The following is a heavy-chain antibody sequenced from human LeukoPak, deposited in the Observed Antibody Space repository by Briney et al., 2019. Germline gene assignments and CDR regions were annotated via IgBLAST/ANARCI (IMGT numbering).Heavy chain of an antibody. Sequence: GGSLRLSCAASGFNFSSYAMSWVRQAPGKGLEWVSALSGSGGSKYYADSVKGRFTISRDNSKNTLYLQMNSLRAEDTAVYYCARDLELRGMGGEWAFDYWGQGTLVTVSS. V-gene: IGHV3-23*01. CDR3: ARDLELRGMGGEWAFDY. CDR2: LSGSGGSK. CDR1: GFNFSSYA. D-gene: IGHD1-7*01. J-gene: IGHJ4*02.